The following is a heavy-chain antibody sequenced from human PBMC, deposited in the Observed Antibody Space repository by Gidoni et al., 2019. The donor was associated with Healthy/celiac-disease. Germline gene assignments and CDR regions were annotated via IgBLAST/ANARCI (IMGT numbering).Heavy chain of an antibody. CDR2: IYTRGST. D-gene: IGHD6-6*01. J-gene: IGHJ3*02. CDR1: GAPISSGSYY. V-gene: IGHV4-61*02. CDR3: ASSSGLDAFDI. Sequence: QVQLQESGPGLVKPSQTLSLTCTVPGAPISSGSYYWSWIRQPAGKGLEWIWRIYTRGSTNYNPPLKRRVTISVDTSKNQFSLKLSSVTAADTAVYYCASSSGLDAFDIWGQGTMVTVSS.